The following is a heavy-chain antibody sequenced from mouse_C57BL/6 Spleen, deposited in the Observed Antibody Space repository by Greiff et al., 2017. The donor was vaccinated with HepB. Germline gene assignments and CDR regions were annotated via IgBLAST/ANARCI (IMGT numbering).Heavy chain of an antibody. J-gene: IGHJ3*01. D-gene: IGHD1-1*01. CDR2: ISYDGSN. Sequence: EVKLMESGPGLVKPSQSLSLTCSVTGYSITSGYYWNWIRQFPGNKLEWMGYISYDGSNNYNPSLKNRISITRDTSKNQFFLKLNSVTTEDTATYYCARGRSPAFAYWGQGTLVTVSA. CDR1: GYSITSGYY. V-gene: IGHV3-6*01. CDR3: ARGRSPAFAY.